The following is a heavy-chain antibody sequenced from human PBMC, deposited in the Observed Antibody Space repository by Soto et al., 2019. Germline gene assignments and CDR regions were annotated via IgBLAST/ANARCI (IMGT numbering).Heavy chain of an antibody. CDR1: GGTFSSYA. D-gene: IGHD4-17*01. Sequence: QVQLVQSGAEVKKPWSSVKVSCKASGGTFSSYAISWVRQAPGQGLEWMGGIIPIFGTANYEQKFQGRVTITADKSTSTAYMELSSLRSEDTAVYYCARDPTERQNQVDYGYWGQGTLVTVSS. V-gene: IGHV1-69*06. J-gene: IGHJ4*02. CDR2: IIPIFGTA. CDR3: ARDPTERQNQVDYGY.